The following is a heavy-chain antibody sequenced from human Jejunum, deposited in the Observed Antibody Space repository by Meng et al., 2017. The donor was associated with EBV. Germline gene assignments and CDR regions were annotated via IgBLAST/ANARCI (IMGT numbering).Heavy chain of an antibody. J-gene: IGHJ4*02. CDR1: PDFLSRYEW. V-gene: IGHV4-4*02. CDR2: INQVGST. D-gene: IGHD1-14*01. CDR3: ARASSERLLDY. Sequence: QLTLQESCPGLVKPAGTLCLTCAVSPDFLSRYEWWSWVRQPPGKGLGWLGEINQVGSTYYNPSLKSRVTISIDTSKRQFSLRLNSMTAADTAVYYCARASSERLLDYWGQGTLVTVSS.